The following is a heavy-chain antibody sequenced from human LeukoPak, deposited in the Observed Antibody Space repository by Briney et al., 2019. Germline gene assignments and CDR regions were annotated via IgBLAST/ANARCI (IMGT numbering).Heavy chain of an antibody. J-gene: IGHJ5*02. D-gene: IGHD3-10*01. CDR2: IIPIFGTA. CDR1: GGTFSSYA. Sequence: ASVKVSCKASGGTFSSYAISWVRQAPGQGLEWMGGIIPIFGTANYAQKFQGRVTITTDESTSTAYMELSSLRSEDTAVYYCARDPFAMVRGVGWFDPWGQGTLVTVSS. V-gene: IGHV1-69*05. CDR3: ARDPFAMVRGVGWFDP.